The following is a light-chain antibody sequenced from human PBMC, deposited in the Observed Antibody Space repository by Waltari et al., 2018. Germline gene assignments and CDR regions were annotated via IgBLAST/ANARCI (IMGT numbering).Light chain of an antibody. J-gene: IGLJ3*02. CDR3: QTGGHGTWV. CDR1: SGLSSDV. Sequence: QLVLTQSPSASASLGASVKLTCTLSSGLSSDVIAWLQQQPENGPRYLMKVISEGSHRKGDEIPDRFSGSSSGAERYLTISSLQSEDEADYYCQTGGHGTWVFGGGTKLTVL. V-gene: IGLV4-69*01. CDR2: VISEGSH.